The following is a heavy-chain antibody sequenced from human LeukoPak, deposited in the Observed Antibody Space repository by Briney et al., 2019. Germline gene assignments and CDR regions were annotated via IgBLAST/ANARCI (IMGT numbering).Heavy chain of an antibody. V-gene: IGHV3-7*01. CDR3: ARNLPHDY. CDR1: GFSFTTYW. Sequence: GGSLRLSCAASGFSFTTYWMSWVRQAPGKGLEWVADINQDGSEKYYVDSVKGRFTISRDNAKISLYLLMNSLRAEDTAVYYCARNLPHDYWGQGTLVTVSS. CDR2: INQDGSEK. J-gene: IGHJ4*02.